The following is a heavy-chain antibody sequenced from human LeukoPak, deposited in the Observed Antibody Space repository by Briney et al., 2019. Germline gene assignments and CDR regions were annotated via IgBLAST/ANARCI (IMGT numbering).Heavy chain of an antibody. V-gene: IGHV3-73*01. Sequence: GGSLRLSCAASGFTFSGSALHWVRQASGKGLEWVGRIRSTANGYATAYAASVKGRFTISRDNARNALYLQMNSLRAEDTAMYYCARDGGEWVVSPTPYWGQGTLVTVSS. CDR3: ARDGGEWVVSPTPY. CDR2: IRSTANGYAT. CDR1: GFTFSGSA. J-gene: IGHJ4*02. D-gene: IGHD2-15*01.